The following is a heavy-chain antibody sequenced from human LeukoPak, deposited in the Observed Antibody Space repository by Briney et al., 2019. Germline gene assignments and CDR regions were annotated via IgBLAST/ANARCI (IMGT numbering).Heavy chain of an antibody. Sequence: SETLSLTCTVSGGSISSSSYYWGWIRQPPGKGLEWIGSIYFSGTTYYNPSLKSRVTISVDTSKNQFSLKLSSVTAADTAVYYCARHWLLPYYDILTGYYSPVGYFDYWGQGTLVTVSS. D-gene: IGHD3-9*01. CDR1: GGSISSSSYY. CDR3: ARHWLLPYYDILTGYYSPVGYFDY. J-gene: IGHJ4*02. CDR2: IYFSGTT. V-gene: IGHV4-39*01.